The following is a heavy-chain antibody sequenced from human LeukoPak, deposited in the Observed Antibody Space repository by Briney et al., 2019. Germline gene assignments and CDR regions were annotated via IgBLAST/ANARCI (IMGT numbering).Heavy chain of an antibody. CDR1: GFSLSTTGVA. D-gene: IGHD3-10*01. V-gene: IGHV2-5*01. J-gene: IGHJ4*02. CDR3: AHKGRGSGSYTM. Sequence: SGPTLVKPTQTLTLTCTFSGFSLSTTGVAVAWIRQPPGKALEWLAVTYWNNDKSYSPSLKNRLTITQDTSKNQVILIMANMGPVDTGTYYCAHKGRGSGSYTMWGQGTLVTVSS. CDR2: TYWNNDK.